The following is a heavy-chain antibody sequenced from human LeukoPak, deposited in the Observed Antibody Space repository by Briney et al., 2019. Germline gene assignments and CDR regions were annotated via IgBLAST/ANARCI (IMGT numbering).Heavy chain of an antibody. J-gene: IGHJ6*02. D-gene: IGHD3-10*01. CDR3: ARDRGTMVRGVIGYGMDV. V-gene: IGHV3-21*01. CDR2: ISSSSSYI. CDR1: GLTFSSYS. Sequence: GGSLRLSCAASGLTFSSYSMNWVRQAPGKGLEWVSSISSSSSYIYYADSVKGRFTISRDNAKNSLYLQMNSLRAEDTAVYYCARDRGTMVRGVIGYGMDVWGQGTTVTVSS.